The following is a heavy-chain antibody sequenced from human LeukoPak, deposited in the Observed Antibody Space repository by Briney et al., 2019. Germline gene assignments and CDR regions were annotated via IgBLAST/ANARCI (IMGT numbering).Heavy chain of an antibody. J-gene: IGHJ6*03. Sequence: ASVKVSCKASGYTFTGYYMHWVRQAPGQGLEWMGWINPNSGGTNYAQKFQGRVTMTRDTSISTAYMELSRLRSEDTAVYYCARGQGIAARPVHYYYMDVWGKGTTVTVSS. D-gene: IGHD6-6*01. CDR3: ARGQGIAARPVHYYYMDV. CDR2: INPNSGGT. CDR1: GYTFTGYY. V-gene: IGHV1-2*02.